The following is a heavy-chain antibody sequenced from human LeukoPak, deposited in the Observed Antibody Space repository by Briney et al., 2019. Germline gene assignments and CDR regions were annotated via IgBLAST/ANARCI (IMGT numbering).Heavy chain of an antibody. CDR2: IYYSGST. V-gene: IGHV4-59*01. D-gene: IGHD4-17*01. CDR3: ARDADYGDYERGDDY. J-gene: IGHJ4*02. Sequence: SETLSLTCTVSGDSISSYYWSWIRQPPGKGLEWIGYIYYSGSTNYNPSLKSRVTMSVDTSKNQFSLKLSSVTAADTAVYYCARDADYGDYERGDDYWGQGTLVTASS. CDR1: GDSISSYY.